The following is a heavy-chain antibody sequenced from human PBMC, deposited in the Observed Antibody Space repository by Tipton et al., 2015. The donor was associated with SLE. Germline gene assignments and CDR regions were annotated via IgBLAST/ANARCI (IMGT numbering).Heavy chain of an antibody. Sequence: TLSLTCTVSGGSISSSSYYWGWIRQPPGKGLEWIGSIYYSGSTYYNPSLKSRVTITVDTSKNQFSLKLSSVTAADTAVYYCARDNFWNRGYYFGGGEDYYYYYMAVWGKGTPVTVSS. D-gene: IGHD3-3*01. CDR3: ARDNFWNRGYYFGGGEDYYYYYMAV. CDR2: IYYSGST. J-gene: IGHJ6*03. V-gene: IGHV4-39*07. CDR1: GGSISSSSYY.